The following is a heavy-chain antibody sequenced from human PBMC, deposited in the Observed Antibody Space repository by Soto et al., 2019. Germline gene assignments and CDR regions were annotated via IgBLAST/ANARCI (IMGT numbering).Heavy chain of an antibody. D-gene: IGHD6-13*01. J-gene: IGHJ6*02. CDR2: IVPLFRTT. CDR3: ARGGYSSTWSNLLDRSGLDV. CDR1: GGTFSSYA. V-gene: IGHV1-69*06. Sequence: QVQLVQSGAEAKKPGSSVKVSCKTSGGTFSSYAISWVRQAPGQGLEWVGGIVPLFRTTNYAQKFQVRGTITADTYTDTVYMELSGLRSGDTAVYYCARGGYSSTWSNLLDRSGLDVWGQGTTVTVSS.